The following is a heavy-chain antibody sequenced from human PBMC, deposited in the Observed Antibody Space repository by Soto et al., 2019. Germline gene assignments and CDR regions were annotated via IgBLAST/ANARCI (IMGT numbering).Heavy chain of an antibody. D-gene: IGHD6-13*01. V-gene: IGHV3-9*01. Sequence: WIRQSPGKGLEWVSGISWNSGSIGYADSVKGRSTISRDNSKNSLYLQMNSLRAEDTAVYYCARFRIAAAGTHLDYWGQGTLVTVSS. CDR2: ISWNSGSI. CDR3: ARFRIAAAGTHLDY. J-gene: IGHJ4*02.